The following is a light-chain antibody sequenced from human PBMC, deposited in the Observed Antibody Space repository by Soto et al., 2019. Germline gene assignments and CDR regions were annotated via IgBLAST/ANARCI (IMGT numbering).Light chain of an antibody. J-gene: IGKJ1*01. CDR2: KAS. Sequence: DIQMTQSPSTLSASVGDRVTITCRASQSINSWLAWYQQKPGKAPKLLIYKASSLESGVPSRFTGSGSGTDFTLTISSLQPDDFATYYCQQYNSYRTVGQGTKVEI. V-gene: IGKV1-5*03. CDR3: QQYNSYRT. CDR1: QSINSW.